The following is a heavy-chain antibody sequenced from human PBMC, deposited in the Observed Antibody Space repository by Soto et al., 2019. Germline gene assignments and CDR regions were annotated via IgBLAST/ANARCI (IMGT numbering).Heavy chain of an antibody. J-gene: IGHJ5*02. D-gene: IGHD6-13*01. CDR3: VRESGASGPNYLDT. V-gene: IGHV4-30-2*06. CDR1: GFPFTGYA. Sequence: RSLSCSVSGFPFTGYAMTWVSQSPGKGLEWIAYIYHSGSTYYNPSLKSRVTISVDRSENQFSLKLTSVTAADTAVYYCVRESGASGPNYLDTWGPGTLVTFSS. CDR2: IYHSGST.